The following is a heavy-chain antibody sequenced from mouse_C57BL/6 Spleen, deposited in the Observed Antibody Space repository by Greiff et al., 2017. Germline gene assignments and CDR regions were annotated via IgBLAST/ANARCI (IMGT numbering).Heavy chain of an antibody. V-gene: IGHV1-82*01. Sequence: QVQLKQSGPELVKPGASVKISCKASGYAFSSSWMNWVKQRPGKGLEWIGRIYPGDGDTNYNGKFKGKATLTADKSSSTAYMQLSSLTSEDSAVYCCAREGLLRWYAMDYWGQGTSVTVSS. CDR1: GYAFSSSW. CDR2: IYPGDGDT. J-gene: IGHJ4*01. D-gene: IGHD2-3*01. CDR3: AREGLLRWYAMDY.